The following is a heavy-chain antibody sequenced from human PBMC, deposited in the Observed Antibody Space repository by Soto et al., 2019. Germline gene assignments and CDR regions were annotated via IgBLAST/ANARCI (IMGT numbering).Heavy chain of an antibody. D-gene: IGHD3-22*01. CDR1: GITISNYP. J-gene: IGHJ4*02. V-gene: IGHV3-23*01. CDR3: VQDDGGYPSTAPH. CDR2: ISGGGDRT. Sequence: EVQLLESGGGLVQPGGSLRLSCAASGITISNYPMSWVRQAPGKGLDWVSGISGGGDRTYYADSAKGRFTISKDISRNSLSLQLDSLGVEDTAVYFCVQDDGGYPSTAPHWGQGTLVTVSS.